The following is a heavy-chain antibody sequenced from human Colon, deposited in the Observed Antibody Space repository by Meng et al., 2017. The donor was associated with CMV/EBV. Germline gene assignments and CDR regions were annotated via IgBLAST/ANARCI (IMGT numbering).Heavy chain of an antibody. V-gene: IGHV1-18*01. D-gene: IGHD3-3*01. CDR1: DYTFANHG. J-gene: IGHJ4*02. Sequence: CKASDYTFANHGINWVRQAPGQGLEWMGWISGYNGNTNYAQKCQGRFTMTTDTSTSTAYMELRSLRSDDTAVYYCARGYDFWNGHYDYWGQGTLVTVSS. CDR2: ISGYNGNT. CDR3: ARGYDFWNGHYDY.